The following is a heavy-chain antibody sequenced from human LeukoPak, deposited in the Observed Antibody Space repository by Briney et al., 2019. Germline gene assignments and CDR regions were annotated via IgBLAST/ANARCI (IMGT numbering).Heavy chain of an antibody. Sequence: GGSLRLSCAASGFTFSSYWMSWVRQAPGKGLEWVANIKQDGSEKYYVDSVKGRFTISRDNAKKSLFLQMNSLRVEDTAVYYCARDMRGDGFDIWGQGTMVTVSS. J-gene: IGHJ3*02. V-gene: IGHV3-7*04. CDR1: GFTFSSYW. CDR3: ARDMRGDGFDI. D-gene: IGHD2-2*01. CDR2: IKQDGSEK.